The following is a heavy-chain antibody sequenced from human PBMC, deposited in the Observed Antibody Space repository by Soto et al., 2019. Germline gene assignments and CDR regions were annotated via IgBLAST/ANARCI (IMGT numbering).Heavy chain of an antibody. CDR2: IKMKTDGGTT. J-gene: IGHJ4*02. V-gene: IGHV3-15*07. Sequence: EVLLVESGGGLVKPGGSLRLSCAASGFTFSNAWMNWVRQAPGKGLEWVGRIKMKTDGGTTDYAAPVKGRFTISRDDSKNTLYLQMNSLRTEDTAVYYCTTVYGYSSGQFDYWGQGTLVTVSS. CDR3: TTVYGYSSGQFDY. CDR1: GFTFSNAW. D-gene: IGHD6-19*01.